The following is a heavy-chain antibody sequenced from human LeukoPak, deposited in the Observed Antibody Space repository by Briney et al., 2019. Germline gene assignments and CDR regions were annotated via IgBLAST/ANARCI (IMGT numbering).Heavy chain of an antibody. Sequence: PGGSLRLSCAASGFTFSNYAMSWVRQAPGKGLEWVSAISGSGGSTYYADSVKGRFTISRDNSKNTLYLQMNSLRAEDTAVYYCMKASIFGVVLYYFDYWGQGTLVTVSS. CDR2: ISGSGGST. J-gene: IGHJ4*02. V-gene: IGHV3-23*01. D-gene: IGHD3-3*01. CDR1: GFTFSNYA. CDR3: MKASIFGVVLYYFDY.